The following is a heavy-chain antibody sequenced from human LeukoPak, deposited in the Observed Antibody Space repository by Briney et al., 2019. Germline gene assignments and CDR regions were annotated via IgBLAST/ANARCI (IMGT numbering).Heavy chain of an antibody. CDR1: GGSFSGYH. D-gene: IGHD2-2*01. CDR2: INDGGGT. Sequence: PSETLSLTCGVYGGSFSGYHWSWIRQPPGKGREWLGEINDGGGTNYNLSLKSRVTKSADTSRNQFSLRLSSVTAADTALYYCARGGRGVPAARRFKPGNWFDPWGQGTLVTVS. V-gene: IGHV4-34*01. J-gene: IGHJ5*02. CDR3: ARGGRGVPAARRFKPGNWFDP.